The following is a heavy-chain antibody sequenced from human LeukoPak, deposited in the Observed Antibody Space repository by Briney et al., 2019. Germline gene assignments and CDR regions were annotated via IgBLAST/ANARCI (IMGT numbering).Heavy chain of an antibody. Sequence: GASVKVSCKASGYTFTNYGITWVRQAPGQGLEWMGWISPYNGNANYAQNLQGRVTMTTDTSTSTAYMELRSLRSDDTAVYYCAKDRAREQLWLLSHYYYMDVWGKGTTVTISS. CDR2: ISPYNGNA. CDR1: GYTFTNYG. CDR3: AKDRAREQLWLLSHYYYMDV. J-gene: IGHJ6*03. V-gene: IGHV1-18*01. D-gene: IGHD5-18*01.